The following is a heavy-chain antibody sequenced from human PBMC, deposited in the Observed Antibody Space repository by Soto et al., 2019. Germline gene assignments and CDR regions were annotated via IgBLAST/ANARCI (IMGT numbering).Heavy chain of an antibody. J-gene: IGHJ4*02. CDR3: ARGTRVPSGYYYGSGSYLVDY. CDR1: GGSISSGGYY. V-gene: IGHV4-31*03. Sequence: TSETLSLTCTVSGGSISSGGYYWSWIRQHPGKGLEWIGYIYYSGSTYYNPSLKSRVTISVDTSKNQFSLKLSSVTAADTAVYYCARGTRVPSGYYYGSGSYLVDYWGQGTLVTVSS. CDR2: IYYSGST. D-gene: IGHD3-10*01.